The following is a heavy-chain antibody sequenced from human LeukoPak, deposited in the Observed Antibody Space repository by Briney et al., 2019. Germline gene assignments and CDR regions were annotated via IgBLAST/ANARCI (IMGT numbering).Heavy chain of an antibody. D-gene: IGHD2-15*01. CDR1: GGSFSGYY. V-gene: IGHV4-34*01. CDR2: INHSGST. J-gene: IGHJ6*04. Sequence: SETLSLTCAVYGGSFSGYYWSWIRQPPGKGLEWIGEINHSGSTNYNPSLKSRVTISVDTSKNQLSLKLSSVTAADTAVYYCARGRLSRHGMDVWGKGTTVTVSS. CDR3: ARGRLSRHGMDV.